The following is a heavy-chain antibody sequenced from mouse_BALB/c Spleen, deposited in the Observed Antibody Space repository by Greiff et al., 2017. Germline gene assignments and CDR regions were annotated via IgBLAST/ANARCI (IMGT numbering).Heavy chain of an antibody. CDR1: GFTFSSYA. V-gene: IGHV5-6-5*01. J-gene: IGHJ3*01. Sequence: EVMLVESGGGLVKPGGSLKLSCAASGFTFSSYAMSWVRQTPEKRLEWVASISSGGSTYYPDSVKGRFTISRDNARNILYLQMSSLRSEDTAMYYCARGYDWAYWGQGTLVTVSA. D-gene: IGHD2-4*01. CDR2: ISSGGST. CDR3: ARGYDWAY.